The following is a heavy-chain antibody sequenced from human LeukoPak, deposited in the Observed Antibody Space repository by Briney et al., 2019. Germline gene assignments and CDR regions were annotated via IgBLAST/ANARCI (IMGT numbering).Heavy chain of an antibody. V-gene: IGHV3-33*03. CDR3: AGDLDPRYCSSTSCYPIDP. CDR2: IWYDGSNK. CDR1: GFTFSSYG. D-gene: IGHD2-2*01. Sequence: GGSLRLSCAASGFTFSSYGMHWVRQAPGKGLEWVAVIWYDGSNKYYADSVKGRFTISRGNAKNSLYLQMNSLRAEDTAVYYCAGDLDPRYCSSTSCYPIDPWGQGTLVTVSS. J-gene: IGHJ5*02.